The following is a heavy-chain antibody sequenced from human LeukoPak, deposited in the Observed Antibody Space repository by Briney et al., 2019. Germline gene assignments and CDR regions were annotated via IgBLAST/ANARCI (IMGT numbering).Heavy chain of an antibody. Sequence: SETLSLTCTVSGGSVSSGSYYWSWIRQPPGKGLEWIGYIYYSGSTNYNPSLKSRVTISVDTSKNQFSLKLSSVTAADTAVNYCARDPSFYSGYFNYFDYWGQGTLVTVSS. V-gene: IGHV4-61*01. J-gene: IGHJ4*02. CDR1: GGSVSSGSYY. D-gene: IGHD5-12*01. CDR2: IYYSGST. CDR3: ARDPSFYSGYFNYFDY.